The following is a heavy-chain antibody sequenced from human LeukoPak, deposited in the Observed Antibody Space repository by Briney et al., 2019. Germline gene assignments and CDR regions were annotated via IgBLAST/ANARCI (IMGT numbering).Heavy chain of an antibody. Sequence: GRSLRLSCAASGFTFSSYGMHWVRQAPGKGLEGVAVISYDGSNKYYADSVKGRFTISRDNSKNTLYLQMNSLRDEDTAVYYCAKKNIDYGDYEGAFDIWGQGTMVTVSS. CDR3: AKKNIDYGDYEGAFDI. CDR2: ISYDGSNK. V-gene: IGHV3-30*18. CDR1: GFTFSSYG. J-gene: IGHJ3*02. D-gene: IGHD4-17*01.